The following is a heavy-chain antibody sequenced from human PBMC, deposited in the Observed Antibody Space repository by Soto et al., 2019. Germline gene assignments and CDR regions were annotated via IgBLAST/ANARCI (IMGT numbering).Heavy chain of an antibody. CDR1: GFTLSSYA. D-gene: IGHD3-9*01. V-gene: IGHV3-23*01. CDR3: AKDHYDILTGYLVAYYFDY. CDR2: ISGSGGST. Sequence: PGGSLRLSCAASGFTLSSYAMSWVRQAPGKGLEWVSAISGSGGSTYYADSVKGRFTISRDNSKNTLYLQMNSLRAEDTAVYYCAKDHYDILTGYLVAYYFDYWGQGTLVTVSS. J-gene: IGHJ4*02.